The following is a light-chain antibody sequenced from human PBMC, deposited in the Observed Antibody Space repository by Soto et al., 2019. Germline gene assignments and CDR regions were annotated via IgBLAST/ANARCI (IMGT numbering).Light chain of an antibody. Sequence: QSVLTQPASVSGAPGQSITISCTGTSNDVGSYKYVSWYQQRPGTAPKLIMFEVNNRPSGVSDRFSGSRSANTASLTISGLQAQDEAEYYCSSYSSNNILSYVFGTGTKVTVL. CDR3: SSYSSNNILSYV. CDR2: EVN. V-gene: IGLV2-14*03. J-gene: IGLJ1*01. CDR1: SNDVGSYKY.